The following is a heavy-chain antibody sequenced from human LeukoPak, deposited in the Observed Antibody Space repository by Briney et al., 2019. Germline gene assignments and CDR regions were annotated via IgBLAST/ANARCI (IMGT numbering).Heavy chain of an antibody. J-gene: IGHJ4*02. CDR3: ATRVSTSRSFDY. V-gene: IGHV3-53*01. CDR1: GFSFSGHW. Sequence: GGSLRLSCAASGFSFSGHWMHWVRQAPGKGLEWVSVIYSGGSTYYADSVKGRFTISRDNSKNTLYLQMNSLRAEDTAVYYCATRVSTSRSFDYWGQGTLVTVSS. CDR2: IYSGGST.